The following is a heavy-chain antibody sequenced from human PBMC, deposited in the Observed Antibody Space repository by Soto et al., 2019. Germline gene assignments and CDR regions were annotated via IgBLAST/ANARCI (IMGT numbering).Heavy chain of an antibody. Sequence: GGSLRLSCAAPGFTFSSFAMSWVRQAPGKGLEWVSVIGGSDDITYYADSVKGRFTIFRDNSKNTLYLQMNSLRAEDTALYYCTRDPTTETRGYFDSWGQGTLVTVS. J-gene: IGHJ4*02. CDR2: IGGSDDIT. D-gene: IGHD4-4*01. CDR1: GFTFSSFA. V-gene: IGHV3-23*01. CDR3: TRDPTTETRGYFDS.